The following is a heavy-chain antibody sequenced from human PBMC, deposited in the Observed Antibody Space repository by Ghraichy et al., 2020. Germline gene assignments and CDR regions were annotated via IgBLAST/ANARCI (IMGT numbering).Heavy chain of an antibody. CDR2: MNPNIGNT. J-gene: IGHJ6*02. CDR1: GYTFTSYD. Sequence: ASVKVSCKASGYTFTSYDINWVRQATGQGLEWMGWMNPNIGNTRYAQKFQGRVTMTRNTSISTAYMELSSLRSEDTAVYYCARVRGVRGGIRACYYYYGMDVWGQGTTVTVSS. CDR3: ARVRGVRGGIRACYYYYGMDV. V-gene: IGHV1-8*01. D-gene: IGHD3-10*01.